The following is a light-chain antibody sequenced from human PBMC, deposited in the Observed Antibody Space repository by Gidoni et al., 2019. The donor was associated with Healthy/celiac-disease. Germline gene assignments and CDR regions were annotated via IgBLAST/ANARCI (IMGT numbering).Light chain of an antibody. V-gene: IGKV2-28*01. CDR2: LGS. CDR3: MQARQTPPT. J-gene: IGKJ1*01. CDR1: QSLLHSNGYSY. Sequence: IVMTQSPLSLPVTPGEPASTACRSSQSLLHSNGYSYLEWYLQKPGQSPQLLIYLGSNRASGVPDRFSGSGSGTDFTLKISRVEAEDVGVYYCMQARQTPPTFGQGTKVEIK.